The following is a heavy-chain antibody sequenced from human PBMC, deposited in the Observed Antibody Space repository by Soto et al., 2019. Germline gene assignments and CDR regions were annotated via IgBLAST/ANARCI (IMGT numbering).Heavy chain of an antibody. Sequence: QVQLVQSGAEVKKPGSSVKVSCKASGGTFSSYAISWVRQAPGQGLEWMGGIIPIFGTANYAQKFQGRVTIPAEKSTRTAYMARSSLRSEDTAVSYCARPVSGGEGGYYYGMDVWGQGTTVTVSS. CDR3: ARPVSGGEGGYYYGMDV. CDR2: IIPIFGTA. CDR1: GGTFSSYA. J-gene: IGHJ6*02. D-gene: IGHD2-15*01. V-gene: IGHV1-69*06.